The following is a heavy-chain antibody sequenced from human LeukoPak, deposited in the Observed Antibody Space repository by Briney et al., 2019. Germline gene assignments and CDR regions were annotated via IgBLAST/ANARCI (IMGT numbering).Heavy chain of an antibody. CDR3: AAQGYYDNSGYYPYYFNY. CDR1: GFTFSDYY. D-gene: IGHD3-22*01. V-gene: IGHV3-11*01. J-gene: IGHJ4*02. Sequence: GGSLRLSCAASGFTFSDYYVSWVRQAPGKGLEGGSHFSASGGSTSYADSVKGRFTISRDNTKNSLFLQMSSLRAEDTAVYYCAAQGYYDNSGYYPYYFNYWGQGTLVTVSS. CDR2: FSASGGST.